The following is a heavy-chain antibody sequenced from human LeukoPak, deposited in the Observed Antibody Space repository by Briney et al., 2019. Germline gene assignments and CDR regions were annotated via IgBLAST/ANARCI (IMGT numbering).Heavy chain of an antibody. CDR2: INHSGST. Sequence: SETLSLTCAVYGGSFSGYYWSWIRQPPGNGLEWIGEINHSGSTNYNPSLKSRVTISVDTSKNQFSLKLSSVTAADTALYYCARVSGRYFDLWGRGTLVTVSS. J-gene: IGHJ2*01. CDR1: GGSFSGYY. D-gene: IGHD2/OR15-2a*01. CDR3: ARVSGRYFDL. V-gene: IGHV4-34*01.